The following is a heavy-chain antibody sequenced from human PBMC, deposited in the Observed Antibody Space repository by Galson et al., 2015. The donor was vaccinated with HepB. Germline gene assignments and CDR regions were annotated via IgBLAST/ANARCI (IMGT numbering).Heavy chain of an antibody. Sequence: SLRLSCAASEFTMGQCYMGWIRQAAGKGPEWLSYISVSSQFTDYADSVQGRFTISRDNAKNSVFLQMNSLRADDTAVYYCARDLGARVRGVSITGAFDMWGQGTMVTVSS. CDR2: ISVSSQFT. V-gene: IGHV3-11*05. CDR3: ARDLGARVRGVSITGAFDM. CDR1: EFTMGQCY. D-gene: IGHD3-10*01. J-gene: IGHJ3*02.